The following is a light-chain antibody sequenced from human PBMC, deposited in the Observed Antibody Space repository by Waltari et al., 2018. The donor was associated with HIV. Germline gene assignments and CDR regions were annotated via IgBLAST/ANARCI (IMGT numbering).Light chain of an antibody. CDR1: SANIGTNT. CDR3: AAWDDYMEGHV. Sequence: QSVLTQPPSASGTTGSTVTISCSGSSANIGTNTVNWYQQLPGTAPQLLIYNTYQRPSGVPDRVSGSQSGTSASLAISGLQSEDEADYYCAAWDDYMEGHVFGGGTKLTIL. V-gene: IGLV1-44*01. J-gene: IGLJ2*01. CDR2: NTY.